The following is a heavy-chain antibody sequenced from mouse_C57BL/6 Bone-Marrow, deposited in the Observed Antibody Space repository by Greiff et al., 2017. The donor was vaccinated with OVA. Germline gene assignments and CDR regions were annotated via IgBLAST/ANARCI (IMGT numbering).Heavy chain of an antibody. CDR1: GFNIKDDY. CDR3: TTEEDGSSPPWFAY. Sequence: EVQLQESGAELVRPGASVKLSCTASGFNIKDDYMHWVKQRPEQGLEWIGWIDPENGDARYASKFQGKATITADTSFNTAYLQLSSLTSKDNADYCYTTEEDGSSPPWFAYWGQGTLVTVSA. J-gene: IGHJ3*01. V-gene: IGHV14-4*01. CDR2: IDPENGDA. D-gene: IGHD1-1*01.